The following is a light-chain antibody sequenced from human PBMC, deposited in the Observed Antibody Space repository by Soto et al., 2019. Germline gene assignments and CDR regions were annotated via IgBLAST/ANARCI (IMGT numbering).Light chain of an antibody. J-gene: IGKJ4*01. Sequence: QLTQSPSFLSGSVRYSGTLTFRDSQDIRSYLAWYQQKPGKAPNLLIYLASTLQSGVPSRFSGSGSGTEFTLTISSLQTEDFATYSCQQLNGYPLTFGRGTKVDIK. CDR3: QQLNGYPLT. CDR2: LAS. CDR1: QDIRSY. V-gene: IGKV1-9*01.